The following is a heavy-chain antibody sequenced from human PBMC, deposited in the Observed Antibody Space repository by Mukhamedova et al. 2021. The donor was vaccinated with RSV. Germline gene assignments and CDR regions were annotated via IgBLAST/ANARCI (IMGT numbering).Heavy chain of an antibody. Sequence: DVYYSGSTNYNPSLKSRVTMSVDTSKNQFSLNLSSVTASDTAVYYCARDLVALDYWGQGTLVIVSSGMDVWGQGTTVTVSS. CDR2: VYYSGST. D-gene: IGHD2-15*01. V-gene: IGHV4-59*01. J-gene: IGHJ6*02. CDR3: ARDLVALDYWGQGTLVIVSSGMDV.